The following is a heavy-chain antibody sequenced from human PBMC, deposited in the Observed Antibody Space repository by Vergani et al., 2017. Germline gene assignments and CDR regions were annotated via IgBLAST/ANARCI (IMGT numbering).Heavy chain of an antibody. CDR2: ISSSGSSI. J-gene: IGHJ4*02. D-gene: IGHD1-26*01. V-gene: IGHV3-11*01. CDR3: AGGWGYSGHYYFDY. CDR1: GFTFNNYY. Sequence: VQLVESGGGLVKPGGSLRLSCAASGFTFNNYYMTWIRQAPGKGLEWVSYISSSGSSIYYADSVKGRFTISRDNAKHSLYLQMNSLRAEDTAVYYCAGGWGYSGHYYFDYWGQGTLVTVSS.